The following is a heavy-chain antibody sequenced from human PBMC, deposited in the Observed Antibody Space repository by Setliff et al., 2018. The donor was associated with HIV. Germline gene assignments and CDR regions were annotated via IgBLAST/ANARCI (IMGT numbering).Heavy chain of an antibody. V-gene: IGHV1-69-2*01. D-gene: IGHD3-10*01. Sequence: PPVKVSCKASGYTFADHFMYWVQQAPGKGLVYMGRVDPENGKTIYAEKFQGRLTITADTSTDTGYMELSSLTSHDTALYYCSTNKWPMIRGVTAFDHWGPGTLVTVSS. J-gene: IGHJ4*02. CDR3: STNKWPMIRGVTAFDH. CDR1: GYTFADHF. CDR2: VDPENGKT.